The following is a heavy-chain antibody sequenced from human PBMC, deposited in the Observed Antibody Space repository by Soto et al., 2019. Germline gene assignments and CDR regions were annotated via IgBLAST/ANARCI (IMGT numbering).Heavy chain of an antibody. V-gene: IGHV2-5*02. CDR3: AHAYDGRSLC. D-gene: IGHD3-22*01. CDR2: IYWDDSN. J-gene: IGHJ4*01. CDR1: GFSLTTDRVG. Sequence: QITLKESGTTLVKPTQTRTLTCTFSGFSLTTDRVGVGWIRQPPGEALEWLAVIYWDDSNTYRPSLESRLTITKDTSKNQVALTMTNMDSLDTATYYCAHAYDGRSLCWGHGTLVPVSS.